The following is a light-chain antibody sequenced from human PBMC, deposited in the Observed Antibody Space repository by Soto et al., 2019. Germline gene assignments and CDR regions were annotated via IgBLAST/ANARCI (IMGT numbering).Light chain of an antibody. CDR1: SSDVGAYNY. J-gene: IGLJ1*01. Sequence: QSVLTQPASVSGSPGQSIAISCTGTSSDVGAYNYVSWYQQHPGKAHKLIVYDVRNRPSGVSNRFSGSQSGNTASLTISGLQAEDEADYYCSSYTTSSTYVFGTGTKVTVL. V-gene: IGLV2-14*03. CDR3: SSYTTSSTYV. CDR2: DVR.